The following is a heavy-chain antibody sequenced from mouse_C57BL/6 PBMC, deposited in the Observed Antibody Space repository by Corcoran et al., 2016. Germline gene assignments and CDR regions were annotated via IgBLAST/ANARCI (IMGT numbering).Heavy chain of an antibody. CDR2: IYPGSGNT. Sequence: QVQLQQSGAELARPGASVKLSCKASGYTFTDYYINWVKQRPGQGLEWIARIYPGSGNTYYNEKFKGKATLTAEKSSSTAYMQLSSLTSEDSAVYFCAGPYYFDYWGQGTTLTVSS. CDR1: GYTFTDYY. J-gene: IGHJ2*01. CDR3: AGPYYFDY. V-gene: IGHV1-76*01.